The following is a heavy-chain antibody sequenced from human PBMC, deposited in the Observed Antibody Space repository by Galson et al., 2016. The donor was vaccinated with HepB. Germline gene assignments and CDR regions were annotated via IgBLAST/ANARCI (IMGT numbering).Heavy chain of an antibody. CDR2: IYHSGST. CDR1: DYSISSGYY. V-gene: IGHV4-38-2*02. Sequence: SETLSLTCIVSDYSISSGYYWGWIRQPPGRGLEWIGNIYHSGSTYYNPSLKSRVTISVDTSKNQFSLKLSSVTAADTAVYYCARGDNYGSGTYYFDYWGQGTLVTVSS. J-gene: IGHJ4*02. CDR3: ARGDNYGSGTYYFDY. D-gene: IGHD3-10*01.